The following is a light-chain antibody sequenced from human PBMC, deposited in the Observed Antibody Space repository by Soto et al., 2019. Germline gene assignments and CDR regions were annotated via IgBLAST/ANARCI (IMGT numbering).Light chain of an antibody. CDR1: SSDVGGYNH. Sequence: QSVLTQPPSASGSPGQSVTISCTGTSSDVGGYNHVSWYQQYPGKAPKLMISEVNKRPSGVPDRFSGSKSGNTASLTVSGLQAEDEADYSCQSYAGSNNYVFGTGTKVTVL. J-gene: IGLJ1*01. V-gene: IGLV2-8*01. CDR2: EVN. CDR3: QSYAGSNNYV.